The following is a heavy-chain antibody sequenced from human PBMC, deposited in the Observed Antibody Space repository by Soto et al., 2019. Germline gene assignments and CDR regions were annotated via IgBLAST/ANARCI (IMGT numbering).Heavy chain of an antibody. J-gene: IGHJ5*02. D-gene: IGHD3-10*01. CDR1: GFTFDDYA. CDR2: ISWNSGSI. V-gene: IGHV3-9*01. Sequence: HPGGSLRLSCAASGFTFDDYAMHWVRQAPGKGLEWVSGISWNSGSIGYADSVKGRFTISRDNAKNSLYLQMNSLRAEDTALYYCAKLGPYGSESYSFRYKWIDPWGQGTLVTVSS. CDR3: AKLGPYGSESYSFRYKWIDP.